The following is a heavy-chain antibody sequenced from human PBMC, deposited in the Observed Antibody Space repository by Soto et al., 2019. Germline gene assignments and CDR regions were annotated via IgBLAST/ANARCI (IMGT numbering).Heavy chain of an antibody. D-gene: IGHD3-3*01. J-gene: IGHJ4*02. CDR1: GFTLSDHY. V-gene: IGHV3-72*01. Sequence: EVQLVESGGGLVQPGGSLRLSCAASGFTLSDHYMDWVRQAPGKGLEWVGRIKNKAGSYSTEYAASVTGRFTISRDDSKSSWYLQMNSLKTEDTAVYYCADLTWNGYYLPWGQGTLVIVSS. CDR3: ADLTWNGYYLP. CDR2: IKNKAGSYST.